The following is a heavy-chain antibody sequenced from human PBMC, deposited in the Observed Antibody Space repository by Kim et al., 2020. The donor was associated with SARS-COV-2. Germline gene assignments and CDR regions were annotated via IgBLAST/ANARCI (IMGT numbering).Heavy chain of an antibody. J-gene: IGHJ6*02. D-gene: IGHD3-10*01. CDR2: IYYSGST. Sequence: SETLSLTCTVSDGSISSYYWSWIRQPPGKGLEWIGYIYYSGSTNYNPSLKSRVTISVDTSKNQFSLKLSSVTAADTAVYYCARGVHGSGRVGDYYYYGMDVWGQGTTVTVSS. CDR1: DGSISSYY. CDR3: ARGVHGSGRVGDYYYYGMDV. V-gene: IGHV4-59*13.